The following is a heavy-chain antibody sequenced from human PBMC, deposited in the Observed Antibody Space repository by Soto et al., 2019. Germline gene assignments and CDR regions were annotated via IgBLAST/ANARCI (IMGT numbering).Heavy chain of an antibody. J-gene: IGHJ6*02. Sequence: SGPTLVNPTQTLTLTCTFSGFSLSTSGMCVSWIRQPPGKALEWLALIDWDDDKYYSTSLKTRLTISKDTSKNQVVLTMTNMDPVDTATYYCARSLSSGWYKGMDVWGQGTMVTVSS. CDR2: IDWDDDK. D-gene: IGHD6-19*01. V-gene: IGHV2-70*01. CDR3: ARSLSSGWYKGMDV. CDR1: GFSLSTSGMC.